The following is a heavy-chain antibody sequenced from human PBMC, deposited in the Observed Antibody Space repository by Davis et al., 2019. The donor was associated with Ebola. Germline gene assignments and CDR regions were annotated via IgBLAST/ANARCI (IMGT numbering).Heavy chain of an antibody. D-gene: IGHD4-17*01. CDR1: GGSISRSSYY. Sequence: SETLSLTCTVSGGSISRSSYYWGWIRQPPGKGLEWIGTIYYSGATYYNPSVESRLSISLHMSENQFSLNLTSVTAADTAVYYCARGDGDYDSWGQGTLVTVSA. V-gene: IGHV4-39*02. CDR2: IYYSGAT. CDR3: ARGDGDYDS. J-gene: IGHJ5*01.